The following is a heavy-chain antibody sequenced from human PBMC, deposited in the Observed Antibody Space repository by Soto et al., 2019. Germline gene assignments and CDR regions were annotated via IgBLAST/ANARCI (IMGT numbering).Heavy chain of an antibody. Sequence: QVQLVQSGAEVKKPGSSVKVSCKASGDSFSSYGYSWVRQAPGQGLEWMGGIIPIFGTANYAQRFQGRVTITADESTSTAYMELSSLRSDDTAVYWCARGGDVEYWGQGTLVTVSS. CDR1: GDSFSSYG. CDR3: ARGGDVEY. J-gene: IGHJ4*02. CDR2: IIPIFGTA. V-gene: IGHV1-69*01. D-gene: IGHD3-16*01.